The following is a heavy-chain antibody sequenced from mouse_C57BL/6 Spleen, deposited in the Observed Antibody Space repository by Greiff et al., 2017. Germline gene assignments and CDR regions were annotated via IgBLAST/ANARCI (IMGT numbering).Heavy chain of an antibody. J-gene: IGHJ4*01. CDR3: ARRAYYSNRDYAMDY. Sequence: QVQLKQPGAELVKPGASVKLSCKASGYTFTSYWMQWVKQRPGQGLEWIGEIDPSDSYTNYNQKFKGKATLTVDTSSSTAYMQLSSLTSEDSAVYYCARRAYYSNRDYAMDYWGQGTSVTVSS. CDR2: IDPSDSYT. CDR1: GYTFTSYW. D-gene: IGHD2-5*01. V-gene: IGHV1-50*01.